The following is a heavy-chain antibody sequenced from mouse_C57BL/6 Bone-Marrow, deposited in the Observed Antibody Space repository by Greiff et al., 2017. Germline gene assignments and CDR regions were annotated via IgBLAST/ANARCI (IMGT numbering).Heavy chain of an antibody. CDR3: ARLLRSFSWYVDV. Sequence: VQLQQPGAELVKPGASVKLSCKASGYTFTSYWMHWVKQRPGQGLEWIGMIHPNSGSTNYNEKFKSKATLTVDKSSSTAYMQLSSLTSEDSAVYYCARLLRSFSWYVDVWGTGTTVTVSS. CDR1: GYTFTSYW. J-gene: IGHJ1*03. CDR2: IHPNSGST. V-gene: IGHV1-64*01. D-gene: IGHD1-1*01.